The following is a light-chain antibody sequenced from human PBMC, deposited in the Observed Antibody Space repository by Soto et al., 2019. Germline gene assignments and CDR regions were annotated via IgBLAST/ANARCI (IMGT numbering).Light chain of an antibody. V-gene: IGKV1-5*01. CDR1: QSVSRW. Sequence: DLQMTQSPLTLSATVGDTVTITCGASQSVSRWVAWYQQKPGTAPNLLIYDASTLQSGVPSRFSGSRSGTDYTLTIASLQPEDFATYYCQQLNGSPWTFGQGTKVDI. J-gene: IGKJ1*01. CDR3: QQLNGSPWT. CDR2: DAS.